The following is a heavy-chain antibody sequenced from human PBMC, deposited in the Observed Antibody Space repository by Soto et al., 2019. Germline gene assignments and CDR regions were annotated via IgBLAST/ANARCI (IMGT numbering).Heavy chain of an antibody. Sequence: ASVKVSCKASGYTFTSYGVSWVRQAPGQGLEWMGWISAYNGNTNYAQKLQGRVTMTTDTSTSTAYMELRSLRSDDTAVYYCAIEQDRFISDDFWGQRTLVTVFS. CDR3: AIEQDRFISDDF. CDR2: ISAYNGNT. J-gene: IGHJ4*02. CDR1: GYTFTSYG. V-gene: IGHV1-18*01. D-gene: IGHD2-15*01.